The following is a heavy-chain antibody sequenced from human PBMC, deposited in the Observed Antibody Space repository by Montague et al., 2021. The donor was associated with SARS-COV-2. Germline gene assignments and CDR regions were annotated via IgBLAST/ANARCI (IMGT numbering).Heavy chain of an antibody. J-gene: IGHJ4*02. V-gene: IGHV4-59*13. CDR2: IYYSGST. CDR3: ARDLGDY. CDR1: GGSISSYY. Sequence: SETLSLTCTVSGGSISSYYWSWIRQPPGKGLEWIGYIYYSGSTNYNPSLKSRVTISVDTSKSQFSLKPGSVTAADTAVYYCARDLGDYWGQGTLVTVSS.